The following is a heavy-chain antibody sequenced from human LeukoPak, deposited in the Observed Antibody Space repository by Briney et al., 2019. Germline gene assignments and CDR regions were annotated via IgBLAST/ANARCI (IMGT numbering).Heavy chain of an antibody. V-gene: IGHV4-31*03. J-gene: IGHJ5*01. CDR2: IYYSGST. CDR1: GGSISSGGYY. CDR3: ARELPAAMPGWFDS. D-gene: IGHD2-2*01. Sequence: SQTLSLTCTVSGGSISSGGYYWSWIRQHPGKGLEWIGYIYYSGSTYYNPSLKSRVTISVDTSKNQFSLKLSSVTAADTAVYYCARELPAAMPGWFDSWGQGTLVTVSS.